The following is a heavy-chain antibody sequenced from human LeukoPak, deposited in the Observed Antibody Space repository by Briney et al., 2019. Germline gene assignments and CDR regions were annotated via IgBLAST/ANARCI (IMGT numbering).Heavy chain of an antibody. CDR3: AREGTSIVGNYYYYMDV. D-gene: IGHD1-26*01. J-gene: IGHJ6*03. CDR1: GYTFTSYY. Sequence: ASVKVSCKASGYTFTSYYMHWVRQAPGQGLEWMGIINPSGGSTSYAQKFQGRVTMTRDMSTSTVYMELSSLRSEDTAVYYCAREGTSIVGNYYYYMDVWGKGTTVTVSS. CDR2: INPSGGST. V-gene: IGHV1-46*01.